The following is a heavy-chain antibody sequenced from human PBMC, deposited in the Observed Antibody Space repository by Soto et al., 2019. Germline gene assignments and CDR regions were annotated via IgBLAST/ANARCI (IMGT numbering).Heavy chain of an antibody. Sequence: GGSLRLSCASSGFTFSSYSMNWVRQAPGKGLEWVSSISSSSSYIYYADSVKGRFTISRDNAKNSLYLQMNSLRAEDTAVYYCAREDIRSGFDPWGQGTLVTVSS. J-gene: IGHJ5*02. D-gene: IGHD5-12*01. CDR2: ISSSSSYI. V-gene: IGHV3-21*01. CDR1: GFTFSSYS. CDR3: AREDIRSGFDP.